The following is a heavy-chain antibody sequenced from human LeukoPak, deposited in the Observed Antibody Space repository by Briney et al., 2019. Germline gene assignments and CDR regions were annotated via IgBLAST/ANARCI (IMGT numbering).Heavy chain of an antibody. CDR3: ARDTGVVPAADY. D-gene: IGHD1-14*01. V-gene: IGHV3-53*01. CDR1: GFISSNY. Sequence: GGSPRLSCAASGFISSNYMSWARQAPGKGLEWVSVIYDGATTYYADSVKGRSTISRDNSKNTLYLQMNSLRADDTAVYYCARDTGVVPAADYWGQGTLVTVSS. J-gene: IGHJ4*02. CDR2: IYDGATT.